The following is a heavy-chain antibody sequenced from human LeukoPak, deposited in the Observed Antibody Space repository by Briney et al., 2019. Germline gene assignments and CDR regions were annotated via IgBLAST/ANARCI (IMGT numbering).Heavy chain of an antibody. D-gene: IGHD3-10*01. V-gene: IGHV1-18*01. Sequence: ASVKVSCKAFGYTFTRYGVSWVRQAPGQGLEWIGWISGSNGNTNYAQNFQGRVTMTTDSSTSTAYMELRSLRSEDTAVYYCATEPRPGFGEFDYWGQGTLVTVSS. CDR3: ATEPRPGFGEFDY. CDR1: GYTFTRYG. CDR2: ISGSNGNT. J-gene: IGHJ4*02.